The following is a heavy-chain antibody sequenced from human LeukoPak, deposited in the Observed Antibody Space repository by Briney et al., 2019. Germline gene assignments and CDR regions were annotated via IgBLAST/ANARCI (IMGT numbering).Heavy chain of an antibody. D-gene: IGHD6-6*01. Sequence: GGSLRLSCAASGFTFSSYAMSWVRQAPGKGLEWVSAISGSAGSTYYADSVKGRFTISRDNSKNTLYLQMNSLRAEDTAVYYCAKFGAALPQKSLGTNTFDYWGQGTLVTVSS. J-gene: IGHJ4*02. CDR3: AKFGAALPQKSLGTNTFDY. CDR1: GFTFSSYA. V-gene: IGHV3-23*01. CDR2: ISGSAGST.